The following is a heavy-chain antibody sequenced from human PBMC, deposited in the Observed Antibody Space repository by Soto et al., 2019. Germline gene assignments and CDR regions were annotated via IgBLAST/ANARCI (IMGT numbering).Heavy chain of an antibody. V-gene: IGHV4-59*08. J-gene: IGHJ6*03. Sequence: SETLSLTCTVSGGSIISYYWSWIRQPPWKGLEWIGYIYYSGSTNYNPSLKSRVTISVDTSKNQFSLKLSSVTAADTAVYYCARHSDGDYAYYYYMDVWGKGTTVTVSS. CDR2: IYYSGST. CDR1: GGSIISYY. D-gene: IGHD4-17*01. CDR3: ARHSDGDYAYYYYMDV.